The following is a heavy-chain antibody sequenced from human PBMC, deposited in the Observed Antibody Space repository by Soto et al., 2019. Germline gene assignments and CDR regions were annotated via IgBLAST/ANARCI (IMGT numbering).Heavy chain of an antibody. J-gene: IGHJ6*02. CDR3: ARDYYLWFGERGYGMDV. CDR2: ISAYNGNT. D-gene: IGHD3-10*01. Sequence: ASVKVSCKASGGTFSSYAISWVRQAPGQGLEWMGWISAYNGNTNYAQKLQGRGTMTTDTSTSTAYMELRSLRSDDTAVYYCARDYYLWFGERGYGMDVWGQGTTVTVSS. CDR1: GGTFSSYA. V-gene: IGHV1-18*01.